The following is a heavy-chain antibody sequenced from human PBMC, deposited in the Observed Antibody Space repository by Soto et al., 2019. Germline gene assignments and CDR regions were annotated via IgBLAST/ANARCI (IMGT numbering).Heavy chain of an antibody. CDR3: ARDGGPRGSGYCSSTSCRNAGMDV. D-gene: IGHD2-2*01. CDR1: GFTFSSYA. CDR2: ISYDGSNK. Sequence: PGGSLRLSCAASGFTFSSYAMHWVRQAPGKGLEWVAVISYDGSNKYYADSVKGRFTISRDNSKNTLCLQMNSLRAEDTAVYYCARDGGPRGSGYCSSTSCRNAGMDVWGQGTTVTVSS. V-gene: IGHV3-30-3*01. J-gene: IGHJ6*02.